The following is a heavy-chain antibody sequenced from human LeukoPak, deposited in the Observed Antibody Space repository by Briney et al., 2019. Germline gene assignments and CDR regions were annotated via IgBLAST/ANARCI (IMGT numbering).Heavy chain of an antibody. CDR1: GFTFSSYW. CDR2: IKHDGSEK. Sequence: PGGSLRLSCTASGFTFSSYWMSWVRQAPGKGLEWVANIKHDGSEKDYVDSVKGRFTISRDNAKNSLYLQMNSLRAEDTAVYYCARYCGGDCYGMDVWGQGTTVTVSS. D-gene: IGHD2-21*01. V-gene: IGHV3-7*01. J-gene: IGHJ6*02. CDR3: ARYCGGDCYGMDV.